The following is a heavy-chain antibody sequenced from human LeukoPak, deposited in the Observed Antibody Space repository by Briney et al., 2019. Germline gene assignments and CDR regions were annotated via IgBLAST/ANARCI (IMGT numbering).Heavy chain of an antibody. CDR2: IYYSGST. V-gene: IGHV4-39*01. D-gene: IGHD4-17*01. CDR3: ATSPHDYGDYGGWFDP. CDR1: GGSISSTNYY. J-gene: IGHJ5*02. Sequence: PSETLSLTCTVSGGSISSTNYYWGWIRQPPGKGLAWIGSIYYSGSTYYNPSLKSRVTISVDTSKNQFSLKLSSVTAADTAVYYCATSPHDYGDYGGWFDPWGQGTLVTVSS.